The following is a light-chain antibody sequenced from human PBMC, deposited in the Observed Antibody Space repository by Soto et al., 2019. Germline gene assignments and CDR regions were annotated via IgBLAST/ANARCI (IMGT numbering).Light chain of an antibody. J-gene: IGLJ1*01. Sequence: QSVLTQPPSVSAAPGQKVTISCSGRSSNIENNYVSWYQQLPGTAPKLLIYEDKRRPSGIPDRFSGSKSGTSATLGITGLQTGDEADYCCGTWDSSLSAVVFGAGTKLTVL. CDR3: GTWDSSLSAVV. CDR2: EDK. V-gene: IGLV1-51*02. CDR1: SSNIENNY.